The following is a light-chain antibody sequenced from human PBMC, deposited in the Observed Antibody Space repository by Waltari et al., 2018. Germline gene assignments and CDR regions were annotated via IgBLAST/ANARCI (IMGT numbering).Light chain of an antibody. CDR3: QQSDTFFALT. V-gene: IGKV1-39*01. Sequence: DIQMTQSPSSLSASVGERVTITGRASQDINIFLSWYQKRPGRAPRLLIYAASRLHSGVPSRFSGSRSGTDFTYTSARLQPEHFATYYCQQSDTFFALTFGGGTKVEL. J-gene: IGKJ4*01. CDR2: AAS. CDR1: QDINIF.